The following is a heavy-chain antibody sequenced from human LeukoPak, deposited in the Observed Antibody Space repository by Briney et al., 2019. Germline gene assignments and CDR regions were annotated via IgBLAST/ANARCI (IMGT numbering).Heavy chain of an antibody. CDR3: AKDGPAEADYDFWSGYYTGLGYFDY. CDR1: GFTFSSYA. V-gene: IGHV3-23*01. Sequence: PGGSLRLSCAASGFTFSSYAMSWVRQAPGKGLEWVSAISGSGGSTYYADSVKGRFTISRDNSKNTLYLQMNSLRAEDTAVYYCAKDGPAEADYDFWSGYYTGLGYFDYWGQGTLVTVSS. J-gene: IGHJ4*02. CDR2: ISGSGGST. D-gene: IGHD3-3*01.